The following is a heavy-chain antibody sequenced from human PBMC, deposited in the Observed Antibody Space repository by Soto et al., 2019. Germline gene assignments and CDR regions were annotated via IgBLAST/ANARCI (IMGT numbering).Heavy chain of an antibody. V-gene: IGHV3-13*01. CDR2: IGTAGDT. D-gene: IGHD2-21*01. J-gene: IGHJ2*01. CDR3: ARGSLLWWYFDL. CDR1: GFTFSSYD. Sequence: GGSLRLSCAASGFTFSSYDMHWVRQATGKGLEWVSAIGTAGDTYYPGSVKGRFTISRENAKNSLYLQMNSLRAGDTAVYYCARGSLLWWYFDLWGRGTLVTVSS.